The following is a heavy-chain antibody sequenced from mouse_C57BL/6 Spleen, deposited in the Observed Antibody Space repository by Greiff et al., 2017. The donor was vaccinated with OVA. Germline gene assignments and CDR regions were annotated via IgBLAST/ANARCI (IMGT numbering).Heavy chain of an antibody. J-gene: IGHJ4*01. CDR2: IHPNSGST. CDR1: GYTFTSYW. D-gene: IGHD1-1*01. Sequence: VQLQQPGAELVKPGASVKLSCKASGYTFTSYWMHWVKQRPGQGLEWIGMIHPNSGSTNYNEKFKSKATLTVDKSSSTAYMQLSSLTSEDSAVYYYARGNYGSSYGAMDYWGQGTSVTVSS. V-gene: IGHV1-64*01. CDR3: ARGNYGSSYGAMDY.